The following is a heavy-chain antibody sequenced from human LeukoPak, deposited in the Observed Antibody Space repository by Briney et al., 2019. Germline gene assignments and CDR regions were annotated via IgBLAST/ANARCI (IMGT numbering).Heavy chain of an antibody. CDR1: GGSISSYY. J-gene: IGHJ6*02. CDR3: ARHVAGPYYYYGMDV. D-gene: IGHD2-21*01. V-gene: IGHV4-59*08. Sequence: PSETLSLTCTVSGGSISSYYWSWIRQPPGKGLEWIGYIYYSGSTNYNPSLKSRVTISVDTSKNQFSLKLSSVTAADTAVYYCARHVAGPYYYYGMDVWGQGTTVTVSS. CDR2: IYYSGST.